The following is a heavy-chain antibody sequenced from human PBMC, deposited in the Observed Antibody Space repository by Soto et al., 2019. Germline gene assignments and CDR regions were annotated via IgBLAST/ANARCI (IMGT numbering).Heavy chain of an antibody. Sequence: QVRLVQSGAEVKKTESSVKVSCEASGTTFSNFAIGWLRQAPGQGLEWMGGIILPFGTPNYAQKFQGRVTISADESMTTVYMELRGLRSGDTAVYYCVRGPDYEGYFDYWGQGTLVTVSS. CDR1: GTTFSNFA. D-gene: IGHD3-22*01. V-gene: IGHV1-69*12. J-gene: IGHJ4*02. CDR2: IILPFGTP. CDR3: VRGPDYEGYFDY.